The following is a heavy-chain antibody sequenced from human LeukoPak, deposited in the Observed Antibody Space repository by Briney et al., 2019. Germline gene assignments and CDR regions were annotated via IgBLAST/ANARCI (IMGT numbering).Heavy chain of an antibody. CDR1: GGSFSGYY. CDR2: INHSGST. CDR3: ARGRARSGGSCYRY. D-gene: IGHD2-15*01. V-gene: IGHV4-34*01. J-gene: IGHJ4*02. Sequence: SETLSLTCAVYGGSFSGYYWSWIRQPPGKGLEWIGEINHSGSTNYNPSLKSRVTISVDTSKNQFSLKLSSVTAADTAVYYCARGRARSGGSCYRYWGQGTLVTVSS.